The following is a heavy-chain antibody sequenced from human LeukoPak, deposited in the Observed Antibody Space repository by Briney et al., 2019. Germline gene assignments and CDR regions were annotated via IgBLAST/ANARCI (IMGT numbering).Heavy chain of an antibody. V-gene: IGHV4-61*02. CDR2: IYTSGST. J-gene: IGHJ6*03. D-gene: IGHD6-13*01. CDR3: ARVAALAAAGTSSYYYYYYMDV. CDR1: GGSISSGSYY. Sequence: SETLSLTCTVSGGSISSGSYYWSWIRQPAGKGLEWIGRIYTSGSTNYNPSLKSRVTISVDTSKNQFSLKLSSVTAADTAVYYCARVAALAAAGTSSYYYYYYMDVWGKGTTVTISS.